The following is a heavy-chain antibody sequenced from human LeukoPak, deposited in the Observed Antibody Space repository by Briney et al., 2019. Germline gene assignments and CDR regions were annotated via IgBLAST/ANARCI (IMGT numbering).Heavy chain of an antibody. CDR2: ISYDGSNK. CDR3: ARDLGSYYTIWYFDY. Sequence: GGSLRLSCAASGFTFSSYAMHWVRQAPGKGLEWVAVISYDGSNKYYADSVKGRFTISRDNSKNTLYLQMNSLRAEDTAVYYCARDLGSYYTIWYFDYWGQGTLVTVSS. J-gene: IGHJ4*02. V-gene: IGHV3-30-3*01. CDR1: GFTFSSYA. D-gene: IGHD1-26*01.